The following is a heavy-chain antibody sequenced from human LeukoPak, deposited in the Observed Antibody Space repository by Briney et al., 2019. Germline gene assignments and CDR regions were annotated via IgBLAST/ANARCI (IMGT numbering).Heavy chain of an antibody. J-gene: IGHJ4*02. CDR1: GFTFSSYA. V-gene: IGHV3-30*04. Sequence: PGGSLRLSCAASGFTFSSYAMHWVRQAPGKGLEWVAVISYDGSNKYYADSVKGRFTISRDNSKNTLYLQMNSLRAEDTAVYYCARATSIGLRLGELSSLSHWGQGTLVTVSS. CDR3: ARATSIGLRLGELSSLSH. CDR2: ISYDGSNK. D-gene: IGHD3-16*02.